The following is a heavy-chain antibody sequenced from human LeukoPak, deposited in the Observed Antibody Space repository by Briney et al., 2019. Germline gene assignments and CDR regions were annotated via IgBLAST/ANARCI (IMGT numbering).Heavy chain of an antibody. CDR1: GYTFTSYA. D-gene: IGHD6-13*01. CDR2: INTNTGNS. J-gene: IGHJ6*02. CDR3: ARPISIAAAGTHYYYYGMDV. V-gene: IGHV7-4-1*02. Sequence: ASVKVSCKGSGYTFTSYAMNWVRQAPGQGLEWMGWINTNTGNSTYAQGFTGRFVFSLDTSVSTAYLQISSLKAEDTAVYYCARPISIAAAGTHYYYYGMDVWGQGTTVTVSS.